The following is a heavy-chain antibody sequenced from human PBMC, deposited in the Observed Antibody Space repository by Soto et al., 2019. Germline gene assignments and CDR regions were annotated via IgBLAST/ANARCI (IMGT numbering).Heavy chain of an antibody. CDR1: GGSSSRDY. CDR3: ARGRYVAVANGVDYYYYIDV. Sequence: SSETLSLTCTVSGGSSSRDYWNWIRQPPGKGLEWIGYIYYSGSTNYNSSLKSRVTISLDTSKKQFFMNLSSVTAADTAVYYCARGRYVAVANGVDYYYYIDVWGKGTTVTVSS. CDR2: IYYSGST. D-gene: IGHD6-19*01. V-gene: IGHV4-59*01. J-gene: IGHJ6*03.